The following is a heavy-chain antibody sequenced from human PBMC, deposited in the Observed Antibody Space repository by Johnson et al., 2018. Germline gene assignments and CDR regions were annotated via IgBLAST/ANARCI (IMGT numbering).Heavy chain of an antibody. CDR1: GGSISSYY. CDR2: VYYTGST. CDR3: ARAGMITKYGMDV. J-gene: IGHJ6*02. D-gene: IGHD3-16*01. Sequence: QVQLQQWGAALLKPSETLSLKCTVSGGSISSYYWSWIRQSPGKGLEWIAYVYYTGSTHYNPSLESRVTISVDTSKNQLPLKLNSVTAADTAVYYCARAGMITKYGMDVWGQGTTVIVSS. V-gene: IGHV4-59*01.